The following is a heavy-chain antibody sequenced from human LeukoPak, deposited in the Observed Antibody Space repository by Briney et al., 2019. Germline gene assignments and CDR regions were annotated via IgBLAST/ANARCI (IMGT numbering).Heavy chain of an antibody. Sequence: GGSLRLSCAASGFNFRSYEMNWVRQAPGKGLEWVSYIGSSGTTAYYADSVKGRFTISRDNAKNSLYLQMNGLRAEDTAVYYCARDFSKYYFDYWGQGTLVTVSS. CDR1: GFNFRSYE. CDR2: IGSSGTTA. V-gene: IGHV3-48*03. J-gene: IGHJ4*02. CDR3: ARDFSKYYFDY. D-gene: IGHD6-13*01.